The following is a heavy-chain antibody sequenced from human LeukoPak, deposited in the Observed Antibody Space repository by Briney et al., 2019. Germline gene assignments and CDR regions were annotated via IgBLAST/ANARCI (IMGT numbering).Heavy chain of an antibody. CDR1: GFTFSSYG. D-gene: IGHD2-8*02. CDR3: ARALSPVLKYYFDS. Sequence: PGGSLRLSCAAAGFTFSSYGIDWVRQAPGKGLEWMAVIWYDGSNKYDADSVKGRFTISRDNSKTTVYLQMNSMRAEATAVYYCARALSPVLKYYFDSWGQGTQVTVSS. V-gene: IGHV3-33*01. CDR2: IWYDGSNK. J-gene: IGHJ4*02.